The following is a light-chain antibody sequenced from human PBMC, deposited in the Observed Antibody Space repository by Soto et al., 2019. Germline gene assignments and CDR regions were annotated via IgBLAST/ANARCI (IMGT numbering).Light chain of an antibody. Sequence: QSALTQPASVSGSPGQSITISCTGSSSDVGGYNYVSWYQQHPGKAPKLMIYDVSSRPSGVSNRFSGSKSGSTASLTISGLQAEDEADYYCSSYSSSSTLNWVFGGGTKLTVL. J-gene: IGLJ3*02. CDR3: SSYSSSSTLNWV. CDR1: SSDVGGYNY. CDR2: DVS. V-gene: IGLV2-14*03.